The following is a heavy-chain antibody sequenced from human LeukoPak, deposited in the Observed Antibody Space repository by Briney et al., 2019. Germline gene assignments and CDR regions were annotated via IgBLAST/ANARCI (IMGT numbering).Heavy chain of an antibody. D-gene: IGHD3-10*01. CDR1: GGSFSGYY. V-gene: IGHV4-34*01. Sequence: SETLSLTCAVCGGSFSGYYWSWIRQPPGKGLEWIGEINHSGSTNYNPSLKSRVTISVDTSKNQFSLKLSSVTAADTAVYYCARRANRGVMAPRRWGAIDYWGQGTLVTVSS. J-gene: IGHJ4*02. CDR2: INHSGST. CDR3: ARRANRGVMAPRRWGAIDY.